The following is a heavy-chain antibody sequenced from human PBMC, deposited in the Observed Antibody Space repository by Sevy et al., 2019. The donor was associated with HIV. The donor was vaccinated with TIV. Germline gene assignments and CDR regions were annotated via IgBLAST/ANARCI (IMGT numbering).Heavy chain of an antibody. D-gene: IGHD2-8*01. Sequence: GGSLRLSCAASGFTFSKYSMSCVRQPPGKGLEWVSTLSFGCNEINYADSVKGRFTISRDNSKSSVYLQMNNLRPEDTAVYYCAREGCTKPHDYWGQGTLVTVSS. J-gene: IGHJ4*02. CDR1: GFTFSKYS. CDR3: AREGCTKPHDY. V-gene: IGHV3-23*01. CDR2: LSFGCNEI.